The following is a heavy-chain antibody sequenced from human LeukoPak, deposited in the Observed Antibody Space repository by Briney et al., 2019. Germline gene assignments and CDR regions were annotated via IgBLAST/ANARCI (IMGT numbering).Heavy chain of an antibody. CDR3: ARDGSFGRDV. CDR1: GFIFNSFG. Sequence: GGSLRLSCAASGFIFNSFGINWVGKVPGKGREWVAVIWYAESSTYYTDSVKGRFTISRDNSKKTVYLQMNSLRVEDTGVYYCARDGSFGRDVWGQGTTVTVSS. V-gene: IGHV3-33*01. CDR2: IWYAESST. J-gene: IGHJ6*02. D-gene: IGHD6-19*01.